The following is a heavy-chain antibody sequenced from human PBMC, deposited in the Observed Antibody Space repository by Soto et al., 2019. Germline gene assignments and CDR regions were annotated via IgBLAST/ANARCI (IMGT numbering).Heavy chain of an antibody. CDR3: AREAHDYSNPDLYYYYGMDV. V-gene: IGHV3-30-3*01. D-gene: IGHD4-4*01. Sequence: GGSLRLSCAASGFTFSSYAMHWVRQAPGKGLEWVAVISYDGSNKYYADSVKGRFTISRDNSKNTLYLQMNSLRAEDTAVYYCAREAHDYSNPDLYYYYGMDVWGQGTTVTVSS. J-gene: IGHJ6*02. CDR2: ISYDGSNK. CDR1: GFTFSSYA.